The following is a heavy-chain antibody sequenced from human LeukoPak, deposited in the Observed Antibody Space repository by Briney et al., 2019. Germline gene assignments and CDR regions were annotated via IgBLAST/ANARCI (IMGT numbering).Heavy chain of an antibody. D-gene: IGHD4-17*01. CDR2: ISYDGSNK. Sequence: GGPLRLSCAASGFTFSSYGMHGVRQAPGKGLEGVAVISYDGSNKYYADCVKGRFTISRDNSKNTLYLQMNSLRAEDTAVYYCAKEMTTVTTFSLGYWGQGTLGTVSA. CDR3: AKEMTTVTTFSLGY. CDR1: GFTFSSYG. V-gene: IGHV3-30*18. J-gene: IGHJ4*02.